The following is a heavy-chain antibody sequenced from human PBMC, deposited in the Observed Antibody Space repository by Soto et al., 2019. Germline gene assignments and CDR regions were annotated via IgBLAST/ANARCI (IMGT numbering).Heavy chain of an antibody. CDR3: ARDPSYYGMDV. V-gene: IGHV1-2*04. CDR1: GYTFTGFH. J-gene: IGHJ6*02. Sequence: GASVKVSCKASGYTFTGFHIHWVRQAPGQGLEWMGWINPNGGGRNYAQKFQGWVTMTRDTSISTAYMELSRLKSDDTAVYYCARDPSYYGMDVRGQGTTVTVSS. CDR2: INPNGGGR.